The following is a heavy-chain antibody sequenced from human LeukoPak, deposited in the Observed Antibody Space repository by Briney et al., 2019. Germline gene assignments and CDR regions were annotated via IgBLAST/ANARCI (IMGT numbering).Heavy chain of an antibody. J-gene: IGHJ4*02. Sequence: PSETLSLTCTVSGGSISSYYWSWIRQPPGKRLEWIGYIYYSGSTNYNPSLKSRVTISVDTSKNQFSLKLSSVTAADTAVYYCARGWGNYYDSSGYYYWGQGTLVTVSS. D-gene: IGHD3-22*01. CDR1: GGSISSYY. CDR3: ARGWGNYYDSSGYYY. V-gene: IGHV4-59*12. CDR2: IYYSGST.